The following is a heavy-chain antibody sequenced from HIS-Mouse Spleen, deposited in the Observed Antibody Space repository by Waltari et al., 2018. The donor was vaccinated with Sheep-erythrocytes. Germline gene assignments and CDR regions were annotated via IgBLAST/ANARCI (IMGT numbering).Heavy chain of an antibody. Sequence: QVQLQQWGAGLLKPSETLSLTCAVYGGSFSGYYWSWIRQPPGKGLERIGEINHSGSTNYHPSLQSRVTISVDTSKNQFSLKLSSVTAADTAVYYCALSVDLAGAFDIWGQGTMVTVSS. CDR3: ALSVDLAGAFDI. J-gene: IGHJ3*02. CDR2: INHSGST. V-gene: IGHV4-34*01. CDR1: GGSFSGYY. D-gene: IGHD6-19*01.